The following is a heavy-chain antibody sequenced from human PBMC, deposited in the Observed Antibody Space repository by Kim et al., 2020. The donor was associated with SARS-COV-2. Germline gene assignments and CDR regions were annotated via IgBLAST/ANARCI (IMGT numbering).Heavy chain of an antibody. J-gene: IGHJ4*02. Sequence: KFQGRVTITADESTSTAYMELSSLRSEDTAVYYCARDADYYDSSGYYWDYWGQGTLVTVSS. D-gene: IGHD3-22*01. CDR3: ARDADYYDSSGYYWDY. V-gene: IGHV1-69*01.